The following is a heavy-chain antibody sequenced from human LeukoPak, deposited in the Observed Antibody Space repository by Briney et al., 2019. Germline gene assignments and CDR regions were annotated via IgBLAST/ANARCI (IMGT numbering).Heavy chain of an antibody. V-gene: IGHV3-11*03. J-gene: IGHJ4*02. CDR2: ISSSSSYT. CDR1: GFTFSDYY. Sequence: PGGSLRLSCAASGFTFSDYYMSWIRQAPGKGLEWVSYISSSSSYTNYADSVKGRFTISRDNAKNSLYLQMNSLRAEDTAVYYCAKWGDYDVLTGYYVSDYWGQGTLVTVSS. CDR3: AKWGDYDVLTGYYVSDY. D-gene: IGHD3-9*01.